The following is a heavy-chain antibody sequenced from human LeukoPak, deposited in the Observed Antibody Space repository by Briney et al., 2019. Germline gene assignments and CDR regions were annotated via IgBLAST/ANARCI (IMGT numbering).Heavy chain of an antibody. CDR1: GYTFTSYD. CDR2: MNPNSGNT. D-gene: IGHD3-3*01. J-gene: IGHJ5*02. CDR3: ARVPIFGVVIRSCWFDP. V-gene: IGHV1-8*02. Sequence: PKASVKVSCKASGYTFTSYDINWVRQATGQGLEWMGWMNPNSGNTGYAQKFQGRVTMTRNTSISTAYMELSSLRSEDTAVYYCARVPIFGVVIRSCWFDPWGQGTLVTVSS.